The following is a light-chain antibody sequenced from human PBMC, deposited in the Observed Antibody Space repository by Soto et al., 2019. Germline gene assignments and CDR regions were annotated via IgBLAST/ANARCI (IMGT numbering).Light chain of an antibody. V-gene: IGLV3-9*01. CDR2: RDT. CDR3: QVWDSSTVV. CDR1: NIGSKN. Sequence: SYELTQPLSVSVALGQTARITCGGNNIGSKNVHWYQQNPGQAPVLVIYRDTNRPSGIPERFSGSNSGNTATLAISRAQAGDDADYYCQVWDSSTVVFGGGTKVTVL. J-gene: IGLJ2*01.